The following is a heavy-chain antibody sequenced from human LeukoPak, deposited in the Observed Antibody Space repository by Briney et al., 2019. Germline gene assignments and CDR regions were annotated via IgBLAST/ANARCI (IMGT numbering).Heavy chain of an antibody. J-gene: IGHJ4*02. CDR3: AKEGSAWEQLGDY. CDR1: GFTFSSYS. V-gene: IGHV3-21*04. Sequence: KPGGSLRLSCAASGFTFSSYSMNWVRQAPGKGLEWVSSISSSSSYIYYADSVKGRFTISRDNSKNTLYLQMNSLRAEDTAVYYCAKEGSAWEQLGDYWGQGTLVTVSS. CDR2: ISSSSSYI. D-gene: IGHD1-26*01.